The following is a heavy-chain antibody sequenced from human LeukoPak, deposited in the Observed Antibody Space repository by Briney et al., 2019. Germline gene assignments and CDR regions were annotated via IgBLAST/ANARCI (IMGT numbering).Heavy chain of an antibody. CDR1: GGSISSYY. J-gene: IGHJ3*02. CDR3: ASHNNRYCSGGSCPPSRAFDI. D-gene: IGHD2-15*01. Sequence: SETLSLTCTVSGGSISSYYWSWIRQPPGKGLEWIGYIYYSGSTNYNPSLKSRVTISVDTSKNQFSLKLSSVTAADTAVYYCASHNNRYCSGGSCPPSRAFDIWGQGTMVTVSS. CDR2: IYYSGST. V-gene: IGHV4-59*08.